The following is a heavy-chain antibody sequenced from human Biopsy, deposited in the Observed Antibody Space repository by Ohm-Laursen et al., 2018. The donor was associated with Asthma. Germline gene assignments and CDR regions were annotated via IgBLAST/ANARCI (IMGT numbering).Heavy chain of an antibody. CDR1: GFTFRTYS. V-gene: IGHV3-48*02. CDR3: ARPRWGPYGY. Sequence: SLRLSCVASGFTFRTYSMSWVRQAPGKGLEWVSYISSSSSTIYYADSVKGRFTISRDNAKNSLYLQMNSLRDEDTAVYYCARPRWGPYGYWGQGTLVTVSS. CDR2: ISSSSSTI. J-gene: IGHJ4*02. D-gene: IGHD4-17*01.